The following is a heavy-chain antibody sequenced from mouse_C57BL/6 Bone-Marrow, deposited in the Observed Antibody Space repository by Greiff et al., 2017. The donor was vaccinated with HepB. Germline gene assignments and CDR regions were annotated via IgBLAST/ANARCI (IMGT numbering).Heavy chain of an antibody. CDR2: INPSTGGT. D-gene: IGHD1-1*01. J-gene: IGHJ1*03. V-gene: IGHV1-42*01. CDR1: GYSFTGYY. CDR3: AHYYGYWYFDV. Sequence: VHVKQSGPELVKPGASVKISCKASGYSFTGYYMNWVKQSPEKSLEWIGEINPSTGGTTYNQKFKAKATLTVDKSSSTAYMQLKSLTSEDSAVYYCAHYYGYWYFDVWGTGTTVTVSS.